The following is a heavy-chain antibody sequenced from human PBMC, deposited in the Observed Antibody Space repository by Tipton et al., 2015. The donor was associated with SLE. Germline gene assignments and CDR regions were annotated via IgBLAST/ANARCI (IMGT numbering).Heavy chain of an antibody. V-gene: IGHV4-59*08. CDR2: IYYSGST. D-gene: IGHD3-3*01. Sequence: LRLSCTVSGGSISSGYWSWIRQPPGKGLEWIGYIYYSGSTNYNPSLKSRVTISVDTSKNQFSLKLSSVIAADTAVYYCARRATIFGVVTWFDPWGQGTLVTVSS. CDR3: ARRATIFGVVTWFDP. J-gene: IGHJ5*02. CDR1: GGSISSGY.